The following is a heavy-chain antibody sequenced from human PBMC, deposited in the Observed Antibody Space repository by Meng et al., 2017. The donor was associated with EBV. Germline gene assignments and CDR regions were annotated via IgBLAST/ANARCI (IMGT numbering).Heavy chain of an antibody. Sequence: QITLKASGPTLMKPPPTLTLTCTFSGFALSTSGVGVGWIRQPPGKALEWLALIYWDDDKRYSPSLKSRLTITKDTSKNQVVLTMTNMDPVDTATYYCAHRRNSGYGWDYFDYWGQGTLVTVSS. V-gene: IGHV2-5*02. CDR1: GFALSTSGVG. CDR3: AHRRNSGYGWDYFDY. CDR2: IYWDDDK. J-gene: IGHJ4*02. D-gene: IGHD5-12*01.